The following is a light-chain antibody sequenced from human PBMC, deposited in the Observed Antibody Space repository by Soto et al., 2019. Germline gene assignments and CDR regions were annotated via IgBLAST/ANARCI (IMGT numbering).Light chain of an antibody. CDR2: YNS. CDR3: QVWDSSSDLVV. J-gene: IGLJ2*01. CDR1: NIGGKS. Sequence: SYELAQPPSVSVAPGKTARITWGGNNIGGKSVHWYQQKPGQAPVVVIYYNSDRPSGIPERFSGSNSGNTATLTISSVEAGDEADYHCQVWDSSSDLVVFGGGTKLTVL. V-gene: IGLV3-21*04.